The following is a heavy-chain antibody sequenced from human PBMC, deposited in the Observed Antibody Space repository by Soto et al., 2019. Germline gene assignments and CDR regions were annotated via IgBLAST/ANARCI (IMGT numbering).Heavy chain of an antibody. CDR3: SRVFTSTWFRGMDV. Sequence: EVQLVESGGGLVQPGGSLRLSCAVSGFTISNNYMSWVRQAPGKGLEWVSIIYSDGSTFYADSVRGRFTISRDSPKNTLYLQMNSLRAEYTAVYYCSRVFTSTWFRGMDVWGKGTTVTVSS. CDR1: GFTISNNY. CDR2: IYSDGST. J-gene: IGHJ6*04. D-gene: IGHD6-13*01. V-gene: IGHV3-66*01.